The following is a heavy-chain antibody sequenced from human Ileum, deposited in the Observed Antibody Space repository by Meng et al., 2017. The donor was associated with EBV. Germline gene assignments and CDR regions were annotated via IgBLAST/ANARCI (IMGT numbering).Heavy chain of an antibody. V-gene: IGHV4-34*01. D-gene: IGHD4-23*01. J-gene: IGHJ5*02. CDR3: ARYGRCNGNSFYCFDP. CDR2: IDQSGYT. CDR1: GGSFNDYY. Sequence: LQQWGTGLLKPSETLSLTCAVYGGSFNDYYCTLLRQPPGKGLEWIGEIDQSGYTKFNPSLSSRATISRDTSNNQFSLRLNSVTAADTALYYCARYGRCNGNSFYCFDPWGQGTLVTVSS.